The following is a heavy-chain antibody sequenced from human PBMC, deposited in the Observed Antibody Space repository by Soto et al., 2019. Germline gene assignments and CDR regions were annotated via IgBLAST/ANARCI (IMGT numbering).Heavy chain of an antibody. J-gene: IGHJ6*02. Sequence: QVQLVESGGGVVQPGRSLRLSCEVSGFTFSGHGMHWVRQAPGKGLEWVALISYDGNHKYYADSVKGRFTISRDNSKNTLFLQVNSPETEDTGIYYCAKDRAGYSRGMDVWGQGTTVTVSS. D-gene: IGHD2-2*02. V-gene: IGHV3-30*18. CDR3: AKDRAGYSRGMDV. CDR1: GFTFSGHG. CDR2: ISYDGNHK.